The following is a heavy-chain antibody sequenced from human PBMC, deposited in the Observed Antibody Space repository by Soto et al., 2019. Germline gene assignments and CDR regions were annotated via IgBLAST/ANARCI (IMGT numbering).Heavy chain of an antibody. CDR2: ISSTTNYI. J-gene: IGHJ4*02. V-gene: IGHV3-21*06. CDR1: GFTFTRYS. Sequence: GGSLRLSCAASGFTFTRYSINWVRQAPGKGLEWVSSISSTTNYIYYGDSMKGRFTISRDNAKNSLYLGMNSLRAEDTAVYYCARESEDLTSNFDYWGQGTLVTVS. CDR3: ARESEDLTSNFDY.